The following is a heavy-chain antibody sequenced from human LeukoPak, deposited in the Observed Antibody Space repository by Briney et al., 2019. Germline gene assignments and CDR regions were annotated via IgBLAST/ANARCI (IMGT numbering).Heavy chain of an antibody. CDR1: GGSISSSNW. D-gene: IGHD3-22*01. Sequence: PSETLSLTCAVSGGSISSSNWWSWVRQPPGKGLEWIGEIYHSGSTNYNPSLKSRVTISVDKSKNQFSLKLSSVTAADTAVYYCARDRRSPDYYDSSGYYSASYYFDYWGQGTLVTVSS. V-gene: IGHV4-4*02. J-gene: IGHJ4*02. CDR3: ARDRRSPDYYDSSGYYSASYYFDY. CDR2: IYHSGST.